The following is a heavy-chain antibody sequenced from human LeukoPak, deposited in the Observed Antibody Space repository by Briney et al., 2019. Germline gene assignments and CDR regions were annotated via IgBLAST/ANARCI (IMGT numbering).Heavy chain of an antibody. J-gene: IGHJ6*02. CDR1: GLIVGTSA. CDR3: AATLTVTTGSAYFGMDV. V-gene: IGHV1-58*01. CDR2: SVVGSVNT. D-gene: IGHD4-17*01. Sequence: GASVRVSCKASGLIVGTSAVEGVRQARGQRLEWIGCSVVGSVNTNYAQKFQERVTITRDMSTSTAYMELSSLRSEDTAVYYCAATLTVTTGSAYFGMDVWGQGTMVTVSS.